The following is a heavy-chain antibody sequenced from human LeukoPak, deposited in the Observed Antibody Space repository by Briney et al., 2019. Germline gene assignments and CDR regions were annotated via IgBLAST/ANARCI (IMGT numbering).Heavy chain of an antibody. CDR3: AKDRTRDSSGYYCDY. D-gene: IGHD3-22*01. CDR1: GFTFSSYA. J-gene: IGHJ4*02. CDR2: TGSTGVST. V-gene: IGHV3-23*01. Sequence: GGSLRLSCAASGFTFSSYAMNWVRQAPGKGLEWVSGTGSTGVSTFYADSVKGWFTVSRDNSKNTLSLQMNSLRAEDTAVYYCAKDRTRDSSGYYCDYWGQGTLVTVSS.